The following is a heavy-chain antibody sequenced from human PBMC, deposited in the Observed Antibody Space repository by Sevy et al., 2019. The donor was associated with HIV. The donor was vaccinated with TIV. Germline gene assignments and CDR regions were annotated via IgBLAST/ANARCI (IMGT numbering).Heavy chain of an antibody. Sequence: GGSLRLSCAASGFTFSSYSMNWVRQAPGKGLEWVSSISSSSSYIYYADSVKGRFTISRDNAKNSLNLQMNSLRAEDTAVYYCARGRAPYYDILTGSWFDPWGQGTLVTVSS. CDR2: ISSSSSYI. J-gene: IGHJ5*02. CDR3: ARGRAPYYDILTGSWFDP. V-gene: IGHV3-21*01. D-gene: IGHD3-9*01. CDR1: GFTFSSYS.